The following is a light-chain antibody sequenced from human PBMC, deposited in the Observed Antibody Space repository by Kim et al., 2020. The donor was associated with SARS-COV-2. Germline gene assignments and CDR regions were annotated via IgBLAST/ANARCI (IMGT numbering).Light chain of an antibody. J-gene: IGKJ4*01. V-gene: IGKV3-20*01. CDR3: QQYGSTLPLT. Sequence: EIVLTQSPGTLSLSPGERATLSCRASQSVSSSYLAWYQQKPGQAPRLLIYGASSRATGIPDRFSGSGSGTDFTLTISRRGPEDFAVYYCQQYGSTLPLTFGGGTKVDIK. CDR2: GAS. CDR1: QSVSSSY.